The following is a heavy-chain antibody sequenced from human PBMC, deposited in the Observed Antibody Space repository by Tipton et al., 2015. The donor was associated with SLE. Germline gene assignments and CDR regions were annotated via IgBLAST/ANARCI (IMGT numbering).Heavy chain of an antibody. D-gene: IGHD3-3*01. V-gene: IGHV4-34*01. Sequence: TLSLTCTVSGGSFSGYYWSWIRQPPGKGLEWIGEIDHSGSTNYNPSLKSRVTISVDTSKNQFSLKLSSVTAADTAVYYCARLTIFGVVIIGNYYYYMDVWGKGTTVTVSS. CDR1: GGSFSGYY. CDR3: ARLTIFGVVIIGNYYYYMDV. CDR2: IDHSGST. J-gene: IGHJ6*03.